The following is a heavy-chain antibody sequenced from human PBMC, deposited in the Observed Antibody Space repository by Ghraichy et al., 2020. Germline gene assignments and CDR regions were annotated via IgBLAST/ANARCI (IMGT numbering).Heavy chain of an antibody. V-gene: IGHV3-48*02. CDR3: ARVLITAGGSYVAFDI. CDR2: ISSSSSSI. Sequence: GGSLRLSCAASGFTFSSYNMAWVRQAPGKGLEWVSYISSSSSSIYYADSMKGRFTISRDNAKNSLYLQVISLRDEDTAVYYCARVLITAGGSYVAFDIWGQGTMVTLSS. J-gene: IGHJ3*02. D-gene: IGHD6-13*01. CDR1: GFTFSSYN.